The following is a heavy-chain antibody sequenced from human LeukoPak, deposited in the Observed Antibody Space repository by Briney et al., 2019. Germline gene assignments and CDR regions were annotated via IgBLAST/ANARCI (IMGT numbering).Heavy chain of an antibody. CDR1: VFPYRSLA. J-gene: IGHJ4*02. D-gene: IGHD3-10*01. V-gene: IGHV3-23*01. CDR3: ARVQLWFGELMEGNTMYYFDY. Sequence: GGSLTLSCTASVFPYRSLAMLWPRNAIGGGLEWVSYKCGGGCNTLYGESVKGRFTISRDNSKNTLYLQLNSLRAEDTAVYYCARVQLWFGELMEGNTMYYFDYWGEGNLVTVSP. CDR2: KCGGGCNT.